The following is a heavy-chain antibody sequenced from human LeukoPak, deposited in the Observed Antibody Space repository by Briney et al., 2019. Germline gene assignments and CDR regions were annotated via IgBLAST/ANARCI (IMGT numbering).Heavy chain of an antibody. V-gene: IGHV4-34*01. CDR3: ARGLVTIFGVVTNRNPNYGMDV. J-gene: IGHJ6*02. D-gene: IGHD3-3*01. CDR1: GGSISSYY. CDR2: INHSGST. Sequence: SETLSLTCTVSGGSISSYYWSWIRQPPGKGLEWIGEINHSGSTNYNPSLKSRVTISVDTSKNQFSLKLSSVTAAGTAVYYCARGLVTIFGVVTNRNPNYGMDVWGQGTTVTVSS.